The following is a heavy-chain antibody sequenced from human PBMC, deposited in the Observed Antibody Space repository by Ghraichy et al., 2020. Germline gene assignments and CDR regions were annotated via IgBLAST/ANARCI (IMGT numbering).Heavy chain of an antibody. Sequence: GRSLRLSCAASGFTFSNSAMDWVRQAPGKGLEWVSAVNGNADRTYYADSVKGRFTISRDNSKNTLYLQMNSLRVEDTALYYCTKWGAQSGSYRFVDYWGQGTLVTVSS. CDR3: TKWGAQSGSYRFVDY. J-gene: IGHJ4*02. CDR1: GFTFSNSA. CDR2: VNGNADRT. V-gene: IGHV3-23*01. D-gene: IGHD1-26*01.